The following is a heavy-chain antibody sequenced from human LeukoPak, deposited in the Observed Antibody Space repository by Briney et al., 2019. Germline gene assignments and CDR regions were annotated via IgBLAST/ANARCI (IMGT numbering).Heavy chain of an antibody. CDR3: AKDVYSSTWYFFDY. J-gene: IGHJ4*02. V-gene: IGHV3-23*01. D-gene: IGHD2-2*01. CDR1: GFTFSSYA. Sequence: GGSLRLSCAASGFTFSSYAMSWVRQAPGKGLECVSGISDSGGSTDYADSVKGRFTISRDNSKNTLYLKMSSLRAEDTAVYYCAKDVYSSTWYFFDYWGQGTLVTVSS. CDR2: ISDSGGST.